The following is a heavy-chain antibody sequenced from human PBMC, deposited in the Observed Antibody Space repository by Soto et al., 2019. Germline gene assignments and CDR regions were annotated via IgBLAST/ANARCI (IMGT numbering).Heavy chain of an antibody. CDR2: VDPNGGGS. CDR1: GYSFTDYK. CDR3: ATLLHYGACAGADL. Sequence: ASVNVSCKTSGYSFTDYKLHWVLQAPGQGLEWMGWVDPNGGGSNSQKFQGSVTMTWDTSITTAYLDLTRLTTNDTATYFCATLLHYGACAGADLWG. J-gene: IGHJ1*01. D-gene: IGHD4-17*01. V-gene: IGHV1-2*04.